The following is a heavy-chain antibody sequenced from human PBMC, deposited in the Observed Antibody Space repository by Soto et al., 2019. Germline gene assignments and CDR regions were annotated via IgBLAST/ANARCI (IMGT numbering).Heavy chain of an antibody. CDR3: ARLGSGWHSNWFDP. CDR2: IYYSGST. CDR1: GGSISSSSYY. V-gene: IGHV4-39*01. Sequence: PSETLSLTCTVSGGSISSSSYYWGWIRQPPGKGLEWIGSIYYSGSTYYNPSLKSRVTISVDTSKNQFSLKLSSVTAADTAVYYCARLGSGWHSNWFDPWGQGTLVTVSS. D-gene: IGHD6-19*01. J-gene: IGHJ5*02.